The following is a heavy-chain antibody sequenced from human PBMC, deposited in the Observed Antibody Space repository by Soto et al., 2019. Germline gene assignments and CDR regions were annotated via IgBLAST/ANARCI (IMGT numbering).Heavy chain of an antibody. Sequence: GGSLRLSCAASGFTFRSYSMNWVRQAPGKGLEWVSSISSSSSYIYYADSVKGRFTISRDNAKNPLYLQMNSLRAEDTAVYYCARDHIAAAGTPSPIWGQGTLVTVSS. D-gene: IGHD6-13*01. V-gene: IGHV3-21*01. J-gene: IGHJ4*02. CDR1: GFTFRSYS. CDR2: ISSSSSYI. CDR3: ARDHIAAAGTPSPI.